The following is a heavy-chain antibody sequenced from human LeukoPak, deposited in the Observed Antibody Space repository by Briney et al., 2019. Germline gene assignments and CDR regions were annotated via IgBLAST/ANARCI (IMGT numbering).Heavy chain of an antibody. J-gene: IGHJ5*02. CDR3: ARGDYSEGWFDP. V-gene: IGHV4-34*01. Sequence: SETLSLTCAVYGGSFSGYYWSWIRQPPGKGLEWIGEINHSGSTNYNPSLKSRVTISVDTSKNQFSLKLSSVTAADTAVYYCARGDYSEGWFDPWGQGTLSPSPQ. CDR1: GGSFSGYY. CDR2: INHSGST. D-gene: IGHD4-11*01.